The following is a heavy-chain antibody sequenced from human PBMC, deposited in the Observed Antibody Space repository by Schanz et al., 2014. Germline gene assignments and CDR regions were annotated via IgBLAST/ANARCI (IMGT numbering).Heavy chain of an antibody. D-gene: IGHD6-19*01. V-gene: IGHV3-23*01. CDR2: ISDRGDGT. Sequence: EQVLESGGGFVQPGGSLRLSCATSGFTFTTFAMTWVRQAPGEGLEWVSGISDRGDGTNYGDSVRGRFTISRDNSRNTVYLQMNNVGVDDTATYYCVKTDAGWRFDYWGQGTLVIVSS. J-gene: IGHJ4*02. CDR3: VKTDAGWRFDY. CDR1: GFTFTTFA.